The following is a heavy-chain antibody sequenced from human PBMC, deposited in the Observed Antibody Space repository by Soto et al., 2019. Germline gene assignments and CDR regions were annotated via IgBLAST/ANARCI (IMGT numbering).Heavy chain of an antibody. Sequence: QVHLVESGGGVVQPGRSLRLSCAASGFTFTGYAMHWVRQAPGKGLEWVALISFDGVNQYYADSVEGRFTISRDNSKNTLYLQMCGPSNEETAVYYCARAGSGDFRASDVWGQGTLVTVSS. D-gene: IGHD4-17*01. CDR2: ISFDGVNQ. V-gene: IGHV3-30-3*01. J-gene: IGHJ4*02. CDR3: ARAGSGDFRASDV. CDR1: GFTFTGYA.